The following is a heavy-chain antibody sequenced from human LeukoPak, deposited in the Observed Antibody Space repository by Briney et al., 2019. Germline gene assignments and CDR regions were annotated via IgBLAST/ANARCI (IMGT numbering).Heavy chain of an antibody. CDR1: SGSINSYY. V-gene: IGHV4-4*07. CDR3: GRQGYTASYYFLDY. Sequence: KPSETLSLTCTVSSGSINSYYWGWVRQPPGKGLEWIGRIYTTGATQYNPSLKSRVTMSVDTSTNQLSLNLRSMTAADTAVYYCGRQGYTASYYFLDYWSQGTLVAVS. D-gene: IGHD1-26*01. CDR2: IYTTGAT. J-gene: IGHJ4*02.